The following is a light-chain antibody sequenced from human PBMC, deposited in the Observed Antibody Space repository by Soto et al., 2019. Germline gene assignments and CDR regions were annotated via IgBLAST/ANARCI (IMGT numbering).Light chain of an antibody. CDR2: DAS. J-gene: IGKJ4*01. CDR3: QQRSKSVT. CDR1: QSVSSY. Sequence: IVLTQSPATLSLTTGERATLSCSASQSVSSYLAWYQQKPGQAPRLLIDDASSRATGIPARCSGSWSGTDFTLTISSQPAEVLVVYYCQQRSKSVTFGRGTKVDIK. V-gene: IGKV3-11*01.